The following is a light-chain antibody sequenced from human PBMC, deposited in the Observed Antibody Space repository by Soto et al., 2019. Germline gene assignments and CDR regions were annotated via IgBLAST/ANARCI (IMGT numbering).Light chain of an antibody. Sequence: AIQMTHSPSSLSASLWDICTITCXASQGIRNDLGWYQQKPGQAPKLLIFAASSLQVGVPSRFSGSGSGTDFTLTISSLQPEDFATYYCLQNSDYPPTFGPGTKVDI. J-gene: IGKJ3*01. CDR1: QGIRND. CDR2: AAS. CDR3: LQNSDYPPT. V-gene: IGKV1-6*01.